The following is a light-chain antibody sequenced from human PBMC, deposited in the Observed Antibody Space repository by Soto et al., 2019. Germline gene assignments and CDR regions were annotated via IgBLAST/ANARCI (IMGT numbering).Light chain of an antibody. CDR3: QQYDSDSST. J-gene: IGKJ2*01. CDR2: EAS. CDR1: QSINNW. Sequence: DIQMTQSPSTLSASVGDRVTITCRASQSINNWLAWYQQKPGKAPKLLIYEASSLLSGVPSRFSGSGSGTEXXXXXXXLQPDDFADYYCQQYDSDSSTFGQGTKLDI. V-gene: IGKV1-5*03.